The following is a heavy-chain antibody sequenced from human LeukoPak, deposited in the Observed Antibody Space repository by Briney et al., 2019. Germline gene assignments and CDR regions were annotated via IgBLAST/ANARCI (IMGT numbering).Heavy chain of an antibody. Sequence: SETLSLTCTVSGDSISGYYWNWLRQPPGKGLEWIGFVHYSGSTNYNPFLKSRVTISVDISKNQFSLNLSSVTAADTAVYYCARARGGYGDYGSWFDPWGQGTLVPVSS. CDR1: GDSISGYY. CDR3: ARARGGYGDYGSWFDP. CDR2: VHYSGST. D-gene: IGHD4-17*01. V-gene: IGHV4-59*01. J-gene: IGHJ5*02.